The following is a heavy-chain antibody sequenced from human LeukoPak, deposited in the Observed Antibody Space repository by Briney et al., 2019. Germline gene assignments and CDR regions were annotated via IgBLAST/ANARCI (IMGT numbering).Heavy chain of an antibody. V-gene: IGHV1-18*01. D-gene: IGHD3-3*01. CDR3: ARHAPAFGVVIIPFDS. J-gene: IGHJ4*02. Sequence: GASVKVSCKTSGYTFTRNGISWVRQAPGQGLEWMGWISPYNYNTDYTQRFQGRVTMTAGSSTATAYMELRDLTSDDTAMYYCARHAPAFGVVIIPFDSWGQGTLVTVSS. CDR1: GYTFTRNG. CDR2: ISPYNYNT.